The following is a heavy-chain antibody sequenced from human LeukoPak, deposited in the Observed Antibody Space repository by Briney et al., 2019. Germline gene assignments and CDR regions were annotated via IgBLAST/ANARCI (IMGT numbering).Heavy chain of an antibody. V-gene: IGHV3-30*04. J-gene: IGHJ4*02. CDR1: GFTFSSYA. CDR3: ARQGSSGYVQFDY. Sequence: GRSLRLSCAASGFTFSSYAMHWVRQAPGKGLEWVAVISYDGSNKYYAGSVKGRFTISRDNSKNTLYLQMNSLRAEDTAVYYCARQGSSGYVQFDYWGQGTLVTVSS. D-gene: IGHD5-12*01. CDR2: ISYDGSNK.